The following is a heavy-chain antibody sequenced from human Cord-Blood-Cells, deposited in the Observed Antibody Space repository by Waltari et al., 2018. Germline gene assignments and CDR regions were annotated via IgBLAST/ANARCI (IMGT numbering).Heavy chain of an antibody. CDR1: GYTFTGYY. CDR3: ARGDWGPGYYFDY. V-gene: IGHV1-2*04. Sequence: QVQLVQSGAEVKKPGASVKVSCKASGYTFTGYYMHWVRQAPGQGLEWMGWINPNSGGTNYAQKLQGWVTMTRDTSISTAYMELSRLRSDDTAVYYCARGDWGPGYYFDYWGQGTLVTVSS. CDR2: INPNSGGT. D-gene: IGHD7-27*01. J-gene: IGHJ4*02.